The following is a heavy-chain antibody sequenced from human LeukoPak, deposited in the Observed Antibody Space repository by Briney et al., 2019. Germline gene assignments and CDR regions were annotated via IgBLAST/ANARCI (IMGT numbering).Heavy chain of an antibody. Sequence: PSETLSLTCAVSGFSISSGYYWGWIRQPPGKGLGWIGSIYHSGSTYYNPSLKSRVTISVDTSKNQFSLKLSSVTAADTAVYYCARTIVVVVAYYFDYWGRGTLVTVSS. CDR3: ARTIVVVVAYYFDY. J-gene: IGHJ4*02. CDR2: IYHSGST. CDR1: GFSISSGYY. D-gene: IGHD2-15*01. V-gene: IGHV4-38-2*01.